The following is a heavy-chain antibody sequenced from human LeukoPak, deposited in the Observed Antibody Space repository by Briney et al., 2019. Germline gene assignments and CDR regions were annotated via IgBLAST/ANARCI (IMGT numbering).Heavy chain of an antibody. J-gene: IGHJ5*02. Sequence: GGSLRLSCAASGFTFSSYEMNWVRQAPGKGLEWVSYISSSGSTIYYADSVKGRFTISRDNAKNSLYLQMNSLRAEDTAVYYCARDLDPFGVVPNWFDPWGQGTLVTVSS. CDR3: ARDLDPFGVVPNWFDP. CDR2: ISSSGSTI. V-gene: IGHV3-48*03. D-gene: IGHD3-3*01. CDR1: GFTFSSYE.